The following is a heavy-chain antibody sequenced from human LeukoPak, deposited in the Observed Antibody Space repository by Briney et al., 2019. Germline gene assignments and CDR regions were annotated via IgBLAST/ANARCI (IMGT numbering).Heavy chain of an antibody. CDR2: INPSGGST. V-gene: IGHV1-46*01. Sequence: ASVKVSCKASGYTFTSYGISWVRQAPGQGLEWMGIINPSGGSTSYAQKFQGRVTMTRDTSTSTVYMELSSLRSEDTAVYYCASESITGTTSHWFDPWGRGTLVTVSS. CDR1: GYTFTSYG. CDR3: ASESITGTTSHWFDP. J-gene: IGHJ5*02. D-gene: IGHD1-7*01.